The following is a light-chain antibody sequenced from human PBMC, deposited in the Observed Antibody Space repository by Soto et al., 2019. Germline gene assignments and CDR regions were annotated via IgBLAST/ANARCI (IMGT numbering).Light chain of an antibody. V-gene: IGLV2-14*01. CDR2: DVS. CDR1: NSDIGTYIY. Sequence: QSVLTQPASVSGSPGQSITISCTGTNSDIGTYIYVSWYQQHPGKAPKLLIYDVSNRPSGVSNRFSGSKSGNTASLTISGLQAEDEADYYCSSYTASRTKFGGVTQLTVL. CDR3: SSYTASRTK. J-gene: IGLJ2*01.